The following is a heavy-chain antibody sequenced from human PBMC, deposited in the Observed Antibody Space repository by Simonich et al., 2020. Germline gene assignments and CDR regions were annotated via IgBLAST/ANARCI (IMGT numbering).Heavy chain of an antibody. CDR1: GYTFTGYY. V-gene: IGHV1-2*06. CDR3: ARGTYGFAGTTRPNTENWFDP. CDR2: INPNSGGT. D-gene: IGHD1-7*01. J-gene: IGHJ5*02. Sequence: QVQLVQSGAEVKKPGASVKVSCKASGYTFTGYYMHWVRQAPGPGLEWMGRINPNSGGTNDAQKVQGRVTMTRETSISTAYMELSRLRSDDTAVYYCARGTYGFAGTTRPNTENWFDPWGQGTLVTVSS.